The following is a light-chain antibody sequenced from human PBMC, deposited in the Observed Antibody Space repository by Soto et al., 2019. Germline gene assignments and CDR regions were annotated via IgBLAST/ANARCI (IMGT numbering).Light chain of an antibody. V-gene: IGKV3-15*01. CDR2: GAS. CDR3: QPYNNWPWT. CDR1: QSISDT. Sequence: EIVMTQSPATLSVSPGVRATLSCRASQSISDTLAWYQQKPGQAPRLLSHGASTRATGFPARFSGSGSGTAFPLTISSLQSEEFAVYYCQPYNNWPWTFGQGTKVEIK. J-gene: IGKJ1*01.